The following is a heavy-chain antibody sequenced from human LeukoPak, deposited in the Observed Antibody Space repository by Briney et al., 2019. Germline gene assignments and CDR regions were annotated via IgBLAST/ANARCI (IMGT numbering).Heavy chain of an antibody. J-gene: IGHJ5*02. CDR3: ARDGVSGTTETYTWFDP. D-gene: IGHD4-17*01. CDR2: ISPYSGNT. V-gene: IGHV1-18*01. CDR1: GYSLATFG. Sequence: ASVKVFCKASGYSLATFGLNWVRQAPGQGLEWMGWISPYSGNTNYAQKFQGRVTMTTDTSTNTAYMELRNLSSDDTAVHYCARDGVSGTTETYTWFDPWGQGTLVTVSS.